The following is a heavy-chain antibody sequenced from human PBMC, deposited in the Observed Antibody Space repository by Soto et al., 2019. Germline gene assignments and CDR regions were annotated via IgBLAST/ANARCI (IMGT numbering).Heavy chain of an antibody. Sequence: QLQLQESGPGLVKPSETLSLTCTVSGGSISSSSYYWGWIRQPPGKGLEWIGSIYYSGSTYYNPSLKSRVPISVDTSKNQFSLKLSSVTAADTAVYYCASSPYYYGSGGFDPWGQGTLVTVSS. CDR3: ASSPYYYGSGGFDP. V-gene: IGHV4-39*01. CDR1: GGSISSSSYY. J-gene: IGHJ5*02. D-gene: IGHD3-10*01. CDR2: IYYSGST.